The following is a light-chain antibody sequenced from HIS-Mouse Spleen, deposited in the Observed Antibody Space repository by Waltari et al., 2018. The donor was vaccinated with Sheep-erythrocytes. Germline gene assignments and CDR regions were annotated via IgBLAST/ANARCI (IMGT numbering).Light chain of an antibody. CDR2: DVN. CDR3: CSYAGSYNHV. V-gene: IGLV2-11*01. J-gene: IGLJ1*01. Sequence: QSALTQPRSVSGSPGQSVTISCTGTSSDVGGYNYVSWYQQHPGKAAKLMIYDVNKRPSGVPDRFSGSRSGNTASLTISGLQAEDEADYYCCSYAGSYNHVFATGTKVTVL. CDR1: SSDVGGYNY.